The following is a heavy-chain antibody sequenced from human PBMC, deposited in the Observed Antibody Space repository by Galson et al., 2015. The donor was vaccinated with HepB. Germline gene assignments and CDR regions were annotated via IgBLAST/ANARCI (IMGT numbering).Heavy chain of an antibody. D-gene: IGHD2-2*01. CDR3: ARGGLQQLLF. CDR1: GFSFSTYA. CDR2: IKPDGNER. V-gene: IGHV3-7*03. J-gene: IGHJ4*02. Sequence: SLRLSCAASGFSFSTYAMSWVRQAPGKGLEWLANIKPDGNERNYVDSVRGRFTISRDNAENSVFLQMNSLRAEDTAVYYCARGGLQQLLFWGQGTLVTVSS.